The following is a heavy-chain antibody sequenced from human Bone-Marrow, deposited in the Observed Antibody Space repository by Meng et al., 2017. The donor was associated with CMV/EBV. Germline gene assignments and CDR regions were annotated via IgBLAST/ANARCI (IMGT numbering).Heavy chain of an antibody. V-gene: IGHV3-23*01. D-gene: IGHD1-1*01. J-gene: IGHJ6*02. Sequence: GGSLRLSCAASGFTFSSYSMNWVRRAPGKGLEWVSAISGSGGSTYYADSVKGRFTISRDNSKNTLYLQMNSLRAEDTAVYYCAKYDLAHYYGMDVWGQGTTVTVSS. CDR3: AKYDLAHYYGMDV. CDR1: GFTFSSYS. CDR2: ISGSGGST.